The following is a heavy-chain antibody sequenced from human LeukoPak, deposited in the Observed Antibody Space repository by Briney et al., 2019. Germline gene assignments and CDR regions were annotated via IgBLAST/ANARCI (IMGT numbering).Heavy chain of an antibody. J-gene: IGHJ3*02. Sequence: SVKVSCKASGGTFSSYTISWVRQAPGQGLEWMGGIIPIFGTANYAQKFQGRVTITADESTSTAYMELSSLRSEDTAVYYCARDPLAYCGGDCYRLYAFDIWGQGTMVTVSS. D-gene: IGHD2-21*01. CDR3: ARDPLAYCGGDCYRLYAFDI. CDR1: GGTFSSYT. CDR2: IIPIFGTA. V-gene: IGHV1-69*01.